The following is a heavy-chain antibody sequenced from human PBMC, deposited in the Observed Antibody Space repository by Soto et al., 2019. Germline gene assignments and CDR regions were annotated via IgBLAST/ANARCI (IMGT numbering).Heavy chain of an antibody. V-gene: IGHV3-49*04. CDR3: TSGKLSGSELQPSYFDN. J-gene: IGHJ4*02. Sequence: EGQLVESGGGLVQPGLSLRLSCAASGFPFAENALSWVRQAPGKGLAWVGSIRKKGYGGTREYAASVRGRFTISRDDSTSIAHLHMNTLKTADTALYYCTSGKLSGSELQPSYFDNWAQGNMATVAS. CDR2: IRKKGYGGTR. CDR1: GFPFAENA. D-gene: IGHD1-26*01.